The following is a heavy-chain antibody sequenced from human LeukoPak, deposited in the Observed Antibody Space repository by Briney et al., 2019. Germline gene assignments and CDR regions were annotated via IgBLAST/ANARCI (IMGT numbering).Heavy chain of an antibody. J-gene: IGHJ4*02. D-gene: IGHD5-24*01. Sequence: ASVKVSCKASGYTFTSYYMHWVRQAPGQGLEWMGIINPSGGSTSYAQKFQGRVTMTRDTSTSTVYMELSSLRSEDTAVCYCARDGARDGYNIQLDYWGQGTLVTVSS. CDR3: ARDGARDGYNIQLDY. CDR1: GYTFTSYY. V-gene: IGHV1-46*01. CDR2: INPSGGST.